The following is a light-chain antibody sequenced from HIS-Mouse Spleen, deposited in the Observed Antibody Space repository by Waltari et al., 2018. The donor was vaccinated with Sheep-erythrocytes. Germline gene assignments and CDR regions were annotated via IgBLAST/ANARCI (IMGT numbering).Light chain of an antibody. CDR1: ALPKKY. CDR3: YSTDSSGNHWV. Sequence: SYELTQPPSVSVSPGQTARIPCSGAALPKKYPYWYQQKSGQAPVLVIYEDSKRPSGIPERFSGSSSGTMATLTISGAQVEDDADYYCYSTDSSGNHWVFGGGTKLTVL. CDR2: EDS. J-gene: IGLJ3*02. V-gene: IGLV3-10*01.